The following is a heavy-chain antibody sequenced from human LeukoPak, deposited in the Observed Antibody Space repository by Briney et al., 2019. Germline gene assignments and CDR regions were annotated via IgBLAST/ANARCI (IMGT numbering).Heavy chain of an antibody. Sequence: TGGSLRLSCAASGFTFSAYWMHWVRQVPGKGLVWVSRINNDGTATFFADSVKGRFTISRDNAKNTLYLQMNSLRAEDTAVYYCAKDPPYDYWSGYPDYWGQGTLVTVSS. CDR2: INNDGTAT. D-gene: IGHD3-3*01. CDR3: AKDPPYDYWSGYPDY. J-gene: IGHJ4*02. CDR1: GFTFSAYW. V-gene: IGHV3-74*01.